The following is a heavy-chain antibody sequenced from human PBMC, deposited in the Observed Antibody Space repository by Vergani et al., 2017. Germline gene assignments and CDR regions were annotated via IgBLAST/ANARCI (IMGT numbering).Heavy chain of an antibody. CDR3: ARGDPYDSLTGYYKGYYYGMDV. D-gene: IGHD3-9*01. J-gene: IGHJ6*02. Sequence: QVQLVQSGAEVKKPGSSVKVSCKASGGTFSSYAISWVRQAPGQGLEWMGGNIPIFGTANYAQKFQGRVTLTADGSTSTAYMELSSLRSEDTDVYYCARGDPYDSLTGYYKGYYYGMDVWGQGTTVTVSS. CDR2: NIPIFGTA. V-gene: IGHV1-69*12. CDR1: GGTFSSYA.